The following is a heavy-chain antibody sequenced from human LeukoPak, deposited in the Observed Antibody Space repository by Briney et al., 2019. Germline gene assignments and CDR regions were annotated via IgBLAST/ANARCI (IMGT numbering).Heavy chain of an antibody. J-gene: IGHJ4*02. D-gene: IGHD1-26*01. Sequence: PGGSLRLSCAASGFTFSIYAMHWVRQAPGKGLEYVSAISSNGGSTYYANSVKGRFTISRDNSKNTLYLQMGSLRAEDMAMYYCARGGIVGATDYWGQGTLVTVSS. CDR2: ISSNGGST. V-gene: IGHV3-64*01. CDR1: GFTFSIYA. CDR3: ARGGIVGATDY.